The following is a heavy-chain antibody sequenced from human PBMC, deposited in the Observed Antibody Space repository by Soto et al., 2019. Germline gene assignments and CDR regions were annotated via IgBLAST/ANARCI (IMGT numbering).Heavy chain of an antibody. CDR1: GFTFSSYA. V-gene: IGHV3-30-3*01. CDR2: ISYDGSNK. Sequence: QVQLVESGGGVVQPGRSLRLSCAASGFTFSSYATHWVRQAPGKGLEWVAVISYDGSNKYYADSVKGRFTISRDNSKNTLYLQMNSLRAEDTAVYYCARDLGSGSSYWGQGTLVTVSS. D-gene: IGHD3-10*01. J-gene: IGHJ4*02. CDR3: ARDLGSGSSY.